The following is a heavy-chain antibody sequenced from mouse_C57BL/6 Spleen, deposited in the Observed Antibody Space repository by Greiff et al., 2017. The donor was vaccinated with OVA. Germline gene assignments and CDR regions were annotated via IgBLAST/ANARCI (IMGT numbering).Heavy chain of an antibody. CDR3: ARSGLGQGGYFDY. CDR1: GYTFTSYW. D-gene: IGHD4-1*01. J-gene: IGHJ2*01. Sequence: QVQLQQPGAELVKPGASVKMSCKASGYTFTSYWITWVKQRPGQGLEWIGDIYPGSGSTNYTEKFKSNATLTVDTSSSTAYLQLSRRTSEDSAVYYCARSGLGQGGYFDYWGQGTTLTVSS. CDR2: IYPGSGST. V-gene: IGHV1-55*01.